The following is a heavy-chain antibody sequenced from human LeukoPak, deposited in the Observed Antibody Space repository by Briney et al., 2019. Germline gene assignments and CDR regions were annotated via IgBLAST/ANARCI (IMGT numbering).Heavy chain of an antibody. CDR1: GFMFSSNW. J-gene: IGHJ6*02. V-gene: IGHV3-7*01. CDR2: IKEDGTET. CDR3: ARDWMVRGVYYYYGMDV. D-gene: IGHD3-10*01. Sequence: GGSLRLSCAASGFMFSSNWMSWVRLAPGKGLEWVANIKEDGTETYYVDSVKGRFTISRDNSKNTLYLQMNSLRAEDTAVYYCARDWMVRGVYYYYGMDVWGQGTTVTVSS.